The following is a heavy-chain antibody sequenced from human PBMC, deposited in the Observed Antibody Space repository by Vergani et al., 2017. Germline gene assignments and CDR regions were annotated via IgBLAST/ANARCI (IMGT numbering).Heavy chain of an antibody. V-gene: IGHV1-18*01. CDR1: GYTFTSYG. D-gene: IGHD2-2*01. CDR2: ISAYNGNT. CDR3: ARDGGKECSSTSCYDFRYYYYYMDV. Sequence: QVQLVQSGAEVKKPGASVKVSCKASGYTFTSYGISWVRQAPGQGLEWMGWISAYNGNTNYAQKLQGRVTMTTDTSTSTAYMELRSLRSDDTAVYYCARDGGKECSSTSCYDFRYYYYYMDVWGKGTTVTVSS. J-gene: IGHJ6*03.